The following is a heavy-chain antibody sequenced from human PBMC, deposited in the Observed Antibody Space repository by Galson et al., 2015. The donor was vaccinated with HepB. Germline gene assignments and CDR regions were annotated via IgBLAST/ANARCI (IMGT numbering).Heavy chain of an antibody. CDR2: IYSGSST. CDR1: GFTVSSNY. CDR3: ARVQYNWNYGPWDY. V-gene: IGHV3-53*01. J-gene: IGHJ4*02. Sequence: SLRLSCAASGFTVSSNYMSWVRQAPGKGLEWVSVIYSGSSTYYADSEKGRFTISRDNSKNKLYLQMNSLRAEDTAVYYCARVQYNWNYGPWDYWGQVTLGTVSS. D-gene: IGHD1-7*01.